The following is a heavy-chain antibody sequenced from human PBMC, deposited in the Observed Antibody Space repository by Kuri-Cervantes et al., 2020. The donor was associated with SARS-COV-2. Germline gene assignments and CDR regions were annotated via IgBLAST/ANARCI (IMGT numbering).Heavy chain of an antibody. D-gene: IGHD5-18*01. V-gene: IGHV4-61*09. Sequence: SETLSLTCTVSGDPMSSGNYYWSWIRQPAGKGLEWIGHIYTTGTTNYNPSLKSRVTISVDKSKNQFSLKLSSVTAADTAVYYCARVSWMQLWHRYFGNWGQGTLVTVSS. CDR2: IYTTGTT. CDR3: ARVSWMQLWHRYFGN. J-gene: IGHJ4*02. CDR1: GDPMSSGNYY.